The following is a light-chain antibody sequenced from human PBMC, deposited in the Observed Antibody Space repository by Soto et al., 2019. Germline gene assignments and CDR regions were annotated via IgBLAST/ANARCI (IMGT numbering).Light chain of an antibody. V-gene: IGLV2-14*03. CDR2: DVD. CDR3: SSYTRSGTYVA. CDR1: SSDVGGYNY. Sequence: QSVLTQPASVSGSPGQSITISCTGTSSDVGGYNYVSWYQQHPGKAPKLMIYDVDYRPSGVSNRFSGSKSGNTASLIISGLQAEDEADYYCSSYTRSGTYVAFGGGTKLTVL. J-gene: IGLJ2*01.